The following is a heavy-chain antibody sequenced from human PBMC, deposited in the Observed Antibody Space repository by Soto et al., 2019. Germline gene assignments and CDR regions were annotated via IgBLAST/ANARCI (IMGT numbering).Heavy chain of an antibody. CDR2: INHSGST. CDR3: AGXYSSSGVYYMXV. CDR1: GGSFIGYY. Sequence: ASETLSLTCAVYGGSFIGYYWSWIRQPPGKGLEWIGEINHSGSTNYNPSLKSRVTISVDTSKNQFSLKLSSVTAADTAVYYYAGXYSSSGVYYMXVWGKGTTVXVSS. D-gene: IGHD6-6*01. V-gene: IGHV4-34*01. J-gene: IGHJ6*03.